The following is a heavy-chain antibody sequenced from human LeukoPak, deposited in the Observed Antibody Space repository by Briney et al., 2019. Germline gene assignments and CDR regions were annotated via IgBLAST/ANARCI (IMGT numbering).Heavy chain of an antibody. V-gene: IGHV3-74*01. CDR2: INSDGGGA. Sequence: PGGSLRLSCAASGITFGNNWMHWVRQGPGKGLVWISRINSDGGGAIYADSVKGRFTVSRDNAENTLYLQMNSLRAEDTAVYYCARDAPHNWFDTWGQGTLVTVSS. CDR1: GITFGNNW. J-gene: IGHJ5*02. CDR3: ARDAPHNWFDT.